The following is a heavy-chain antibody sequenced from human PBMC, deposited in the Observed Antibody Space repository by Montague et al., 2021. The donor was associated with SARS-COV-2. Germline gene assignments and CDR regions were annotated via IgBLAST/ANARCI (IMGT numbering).Heavy chain of an antibody. CDR2: IFRSGDS. CDR1: GDSISNSNW. D-gene: IGHD3-22*01. Sequence: SETLSLTCTVSGDSISNSNWWTWVRQSPGRGLEWIGEIFRSGDSNYNPSLKSRVTMSVDMSGNQFSLSLSNVTAADTAIYYCVRGGTMTVVVFDYWGQGTLVTVSS. V-gene: IGHV4-4*02. J-gene: IGHJ4*02. CDR3: VRGGTMTVVVFDY.